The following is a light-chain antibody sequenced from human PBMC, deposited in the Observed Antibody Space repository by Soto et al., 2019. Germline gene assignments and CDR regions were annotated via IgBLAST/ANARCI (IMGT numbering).Light chain of an antibody. Sequence: EIQLTQSPSTLSASVGDRVTITCRASQSISGWLAWYQQKPGKAPKILIYDASNLERGLPSRFSGSGSGTEFTLTISSLQPDDFATYYCQQYDSFPWSFGQGT. J-gene: IGKJ1*01. CDR2: DAS. CDR1: QSISGW. CDR3: QQYDSFPWS. V-gene: IGKV1-5*01.